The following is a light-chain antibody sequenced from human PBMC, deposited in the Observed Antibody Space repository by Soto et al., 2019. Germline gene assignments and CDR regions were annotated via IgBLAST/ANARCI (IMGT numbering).Light chain of an antibody. CDR1: QSVATN. V-gene: IGKV3-20*01. CDR2: GAS. Sequence: EIGMTNSPATLSGSPWEIATLSCRASQSVATNLAWYQQKPGQAPRLLIYGASNRATGIPDRFSGSGSGTDFTLTISRLEPEDFAVYYCQQYGSSGTFGQATKVDIK. CDR3: QQYGSSGT. J-gene: IGKJ1*01.